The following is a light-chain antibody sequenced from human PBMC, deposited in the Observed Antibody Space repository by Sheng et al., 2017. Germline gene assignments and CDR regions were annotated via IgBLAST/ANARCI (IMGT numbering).Light chain of an antibody. Sequence: AIQMTQSPSSLSASVGDRVTITCRASQDIRADLGWYQQKPGKAPKLLIFSASTLHTGVPSRFGGSGFGTHFTLTISSLQPEDFATYYCLQDDTYPLTFGGGPKVEIK. V-gene: IGKV1-6*01. CDR3: LQDDTYPLT. CDR1: QDIRAD. J-gene: IGKJ4*01. CDR2: SAS.